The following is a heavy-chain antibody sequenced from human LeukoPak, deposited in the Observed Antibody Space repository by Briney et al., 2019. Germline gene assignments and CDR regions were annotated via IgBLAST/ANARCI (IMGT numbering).Heavy chain of an antibody. CDR1: GGSISSSSDY. CDR2: IYYSVST. Sequence: SGGLSRTFSVAGGSISSSSDYWGGSRAPPGKGVEGIGIIYYSVSTSSHPSLTPRFTISVDTSKNQFSLNLSSVTAADTAVYYCASDSSGYYDPYAFDIWGQGTMVTVSS. J-gene: IGHJ3*02. D-gene: IGHD3-22*01. CDR3: ASDSSGYYDPYAFDI. V-gene: IGHV4-39*01.